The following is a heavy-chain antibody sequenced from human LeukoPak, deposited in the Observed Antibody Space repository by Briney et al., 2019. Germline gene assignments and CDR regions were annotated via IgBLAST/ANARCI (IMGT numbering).Heavy chain of an antibody. V-gene: IGHV3-74*01. J-gene: IGHJ3*02. Sequence: PGGSLRLSCTASGFTFSTYWMHWVRQAPGKGLVWVSLINSDGSYTDFADSVKSRFTISRDNVQSTLYLQMNSLRVEDTAVYYCAKELRESGASSRNAFDIWGQGTVVSVSS. CDR3: AKELRESGASSRNAFDI. CDR1: GFTFSTYW. D-gene: IGHD2-15*01. CDR2: INSDGSYT.